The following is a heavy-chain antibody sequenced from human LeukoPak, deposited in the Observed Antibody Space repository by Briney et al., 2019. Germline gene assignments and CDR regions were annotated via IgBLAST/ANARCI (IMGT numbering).Heavy chain of an antibody. Sequence: GGSLRLSCAASGFTFSSYAMHWVRQAPGKGLEWVAVISYDGSNKYYADSVKGRFTISRDNSKNTLYLQMNSLRAEDTAVYYCARDRRAYCGGDCYLSVWGRGTTVTVSS. CDR1: GFTFSSYA. CDR3: ARDRRAYCGGDCYLSV. V-gene: IGHV3-30-3*01. CDR2: ISYDGSNK. D-gene: IGHD2-21*02. J-gene: IGHJ6*02.